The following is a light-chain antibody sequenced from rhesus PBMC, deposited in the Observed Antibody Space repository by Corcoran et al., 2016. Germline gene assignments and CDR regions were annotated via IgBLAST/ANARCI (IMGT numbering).Light chain of an antibody. Sequence: DIQMTQSPSSLSVSVGDRVTITCRASQDITNDLAWSQQKTGENPKLLIYEASSLQSGIPSRFSGRGSWTEFTLTISSLQSEDCATYFCQHYWSTPLTFGGGTKVESK. CDR3: QHYWSTPLT. CDR2: EAS. CDR1: QDITND. J-gene: IGKJ4*01. V-gene: IGKV1-22*01.